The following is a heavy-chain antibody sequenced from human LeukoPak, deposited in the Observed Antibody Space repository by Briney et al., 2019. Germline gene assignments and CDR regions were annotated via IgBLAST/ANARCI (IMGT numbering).Heavy chain of an antibody. V-gene: IGHV6-1*01. CDR1: GDSVSSNSAT. D-gene: IGHD6-6*01. CDR2: TYYRSKWYN. Sequence: SQTLSLTCAISGDSVSSNSATWNWIRQSPSRGLEWLGRTYYRSKWYNDYAVSVKSRITINPDTSKNQFSLHLNSATPQDTAVYYCARAYSSSSGWWFDPWGQGTLVTVSS. J-gene: IGHJ5*02. CDR3: ARAYSSSSGWWFDP.